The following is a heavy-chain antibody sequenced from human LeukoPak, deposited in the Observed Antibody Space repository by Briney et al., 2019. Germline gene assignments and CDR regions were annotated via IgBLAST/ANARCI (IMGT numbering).Heavy chain of an antibody. Sequence: SETLSLTCAVYGGSFSGYYWSWIRQPPGKGLEWIGEINHSGSTNYNPSLKSRVTISVDTSKNQFSLKLSSVTAADTAVYYCARAGYSSSWYPPEGWFDPWGQGTLVTVSS. CDR3: ARAGYSSSWYPPEGWFDP. CDR2: INHSGST. CDR1: GGSFSGYY. V-gene: IGHV4-34*01. J-gene: IGHJ5*02. D-gene: IGHD6-13*01.